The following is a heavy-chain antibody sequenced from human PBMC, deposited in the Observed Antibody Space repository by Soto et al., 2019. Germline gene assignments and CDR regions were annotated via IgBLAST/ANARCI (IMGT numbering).Heavy chain of an antibody. CDR1: GGTFSSYA. V-gene: IGHV1-69*13. CDR2: IIPIFGTA. Sequence: SVKVSCKASGGTFSSYAISWVRQAPGQGLEWMGGIIPIFGTANYVQKFQGRVTITADESTSTAYMELSSLRSEDTAVYYCARVRGLGDGGVLASDIVLMVYANYGMDVWGQGTTVTVSS. CDR3: ARVRGLGDGGVLASDIVLMVYANYGMDV. J-gene: IGHJ6*02. D-gene: IGHD2-8*01.